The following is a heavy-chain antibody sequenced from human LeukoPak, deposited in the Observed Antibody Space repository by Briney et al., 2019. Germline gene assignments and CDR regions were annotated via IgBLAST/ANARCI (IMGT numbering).Heavy chain of an antibody. J-gene: IGHJ4*02. CDR2: ISSSSSYI. V-gene: IGHV3-21*01. CDR3: ARGGYGDYLLYY. CDR1: GFTFSSYS. Sequence: GGSLRLSCAASGFTFSSYSMNWVRQAPGKGLEWVSSISSSSSYIYYADSVKGRFTISRDNAKNSLYLQMNSLRAGDTAAYYCARGGYGDYLLYYWGQGTLVTVSS. D-gene: IGHD4-17*01.